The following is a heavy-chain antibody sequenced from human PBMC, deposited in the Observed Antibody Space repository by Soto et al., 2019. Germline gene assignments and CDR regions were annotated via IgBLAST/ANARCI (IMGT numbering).Heavy chain of an antibody. CDR2: ISYDGSNK. CDR3: AIAGLETGTTSWSYYYYYGMDV. Sequence: PGGSLRLSCAASGFTFSSYAMHWVRQAPGKGLEWVAVISYDGSNKYYADSVKGRFTISRDNSKNTLYLQMNSLRAEDTAVYYCAIAGLETGTTSWSYYYYYGMDVWGQGTTVTVSS. V-gene: IGHV3-30-3*01. D-gene: IGHD1-1*01. J-gene: IGHJ6*02. CDR1: GFTFSSYA.